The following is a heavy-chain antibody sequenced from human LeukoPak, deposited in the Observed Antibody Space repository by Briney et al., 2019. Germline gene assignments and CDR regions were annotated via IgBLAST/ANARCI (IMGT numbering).Heavy chain of an antibody. CDR2: ISPESGGT. J-gene: IGHJ4*02. CDR1: GYSFTGYY. V-gene: IGHV1-2*02. Sequence: ASVKVSCKASGYSFTGYYMHWVRQPPGQGLEGMGCISPESGGTNYPQRFQGRITMTSDTSISTAYMELSSLTSDDTAAYYCARSRSGYNYFPGAYWGEGTLVTVSS. D-gene: IGHD5-24*01. CDR3: ARSRSGYNYFPGAY.